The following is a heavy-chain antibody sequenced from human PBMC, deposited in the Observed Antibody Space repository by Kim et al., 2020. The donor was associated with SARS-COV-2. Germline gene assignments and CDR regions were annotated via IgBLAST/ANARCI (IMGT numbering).Heavy chain of an antibody. V-gene: IGHV7-4-1*02. CDR1: GYTFTSYA. D-gene: IGHD6-19*01. CDR2: INTNTGNP. Sequence: ASVKVSCKASGYTFTSYAMNWVRQAPGQGLEWMGWINTNTGNPTYTQGFTGRFVFSLDTSVSTAYLQISSLKAEDTAVYYCARDSIAVAGIDAFDICGQGTMVTVSS. J-gene: IGHJ3*02. CDR3: ARDSIAVAGIDAFDI.